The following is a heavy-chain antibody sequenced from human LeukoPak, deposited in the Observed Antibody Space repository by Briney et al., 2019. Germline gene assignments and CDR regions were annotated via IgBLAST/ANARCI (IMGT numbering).Heavy chain of an antibody. V-gene: IGHV3-21*01. CDR2: ITSSGAYI. CDR1: GFTFNNYN. J-gene: IGHJ6*03. CDR3: ARSQSYYYYYMDV. Sequence: GGSLRLSCAASGFTFNNYNMNWVRQAPGKGLEWVSSITSSGAYIFYADSVKGRFTISRDNAKDSLYLQMNSLGPEDTAVYYCARSQSYYYYYMDVWGKGTTVTVSS.